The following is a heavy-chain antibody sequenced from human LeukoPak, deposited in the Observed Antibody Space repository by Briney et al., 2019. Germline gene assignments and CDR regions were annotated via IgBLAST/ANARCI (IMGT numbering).Heavy chain of an antibody. V-gene: IGHV1-46*01. D-gene: IGHD4-23*01. CDR2: INPSGGST. Sequence: ASVKVSCKASGYTFTSYYMHWVRQAPGQGLEWMGIINPSGGSTSYAQKFQGRVTMTRDTSTSTVYMELSSLRSEDTAVYYCARAGLAGGYGGNSDLSYFDYWGQGTLVTVSS. CDR3: ARAGLAGGYGGNSDLSYFDY. CDR1: GYTFTSYY. J-gene: IGHJ4*02.